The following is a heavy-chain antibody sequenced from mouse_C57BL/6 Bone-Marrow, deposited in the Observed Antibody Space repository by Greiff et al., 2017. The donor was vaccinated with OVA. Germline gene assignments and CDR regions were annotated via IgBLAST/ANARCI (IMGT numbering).Heavy chain of an antibody. Sequence: VQLQQSGAELVRPGASVTLSCKASGYTFTDYEMHWVKQTPVHGLEWIGAIDPETGGTAYNQKFKGKAILTADKSSSTAYMELRSLTSEDSAVYDWTRAAVVATGYFGDGGQGTTLTVSS. CDR1: GYTFTDYE. J-gene: IGHJ2*01. CDR3: TRAAVVATGYFGD. D-gene: IGHD1-1*01. CDR2: IDPETGGT. V-gene: IGHV1-15*01.